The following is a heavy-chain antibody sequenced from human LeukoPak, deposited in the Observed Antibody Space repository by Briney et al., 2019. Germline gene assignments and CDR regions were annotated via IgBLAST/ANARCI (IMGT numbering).Heavy chain of an antibody. CDR3: AKDQRSYYSCFDY. CDR1: GFTFSSYA. J-gene: IGHJ4*02. Sequence: GGSLRLSCAASGFTFSSYAMSWVRQAPGKGLEWVSAISGSGGSTYYADSVKGRFTISRDNSKNTLYLQMNSLRAEDTAAYYCAKDQRSYYSCFDYWGQGTLVTVSS. D-gene: IGHD1-26*01. CDR2: ISGSGGST. V-gene: IGHV3-23*01.